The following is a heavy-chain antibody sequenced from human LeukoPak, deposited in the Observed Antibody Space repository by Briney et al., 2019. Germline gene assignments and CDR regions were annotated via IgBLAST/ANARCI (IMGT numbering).Heavy chain of an antibody. CDR1: GFTFSSYS. CDR2: ISSSSSCI. V-gene: IGHV3-21*01. J-gene: IGHJ4*02. CDR3: ARENRDGYQIDY. Sequence: GGPLRLSCAASGFTFSSYSMNWVRQAPGKGLEWVSSISSSSSCIYYADSVRGRFTISRDNAKNSLYLQMNSLRAEDTAVYYCARENRDGYQIDYWGQGTLVTVSS. D-gene: IGHD5-24*01.